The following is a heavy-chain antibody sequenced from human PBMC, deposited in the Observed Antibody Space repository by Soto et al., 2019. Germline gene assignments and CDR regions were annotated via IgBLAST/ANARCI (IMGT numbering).Heavy chain of an antibody. CDR1: GYTFTSYW. J-gene: IGHJ3*02. CDR2: IYPGDSDT. CDR3: ARRRWYSSSHDAFDI. D-gene: IGHD6-6*01. Sequence: ASVKVSCAASGYTFTSYWSGWVRQMPGKGLEWMGIIYPGDSDTRYSPSFQGQVTISADKSISTAYLQWSSLKASDTAMYYCARRRWYSSSHDAFDIWGQGTMVTVSS. V-gene: IGHV5-51*01.